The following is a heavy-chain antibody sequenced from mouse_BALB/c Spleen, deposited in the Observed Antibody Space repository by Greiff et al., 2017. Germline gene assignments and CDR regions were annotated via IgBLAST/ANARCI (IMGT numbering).Heavy chain of an antibody. CDR2: ISYSGST. D-gene: IGHD1-1*01. V-gene: IGHV3-2*02. Sequence: EVKLMESGPGLVKPSQSLSLTCTVTGYSITSDYAWNWIRQFPGNKLEWMGYISYSGSTSYNPSLKSRISITRDTSKNQFFLQLNSVTTEDTATYYCARVTTVPWFAYWGQGTLVTVSA. J-gene: IGHJ3*01. CDR1: GYSITSDYA. CDR3: ARVTTVPWFAY.